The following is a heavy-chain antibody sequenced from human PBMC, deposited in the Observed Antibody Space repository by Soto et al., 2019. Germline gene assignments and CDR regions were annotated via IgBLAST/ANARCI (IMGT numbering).Heavy chain of an antibody. CDR3: ARSDMWGDAALDV. J-gene: IGHJ3*01. V-gene: IGHV1-46*03. CDR1: GYTFTNYY. Sequence: GASVKVSCKASGYTFTNYYMHWVRQVPGQGLEWMGIINPSGGGPGHAQNFRGRLTTTSDTSTTTIYMELNSLRSEDTAVYFCARSDMWGDAALDVWGQGTMVTFSS. CDR2: INPSGGGP. D-gene: IGHD3-10*01.